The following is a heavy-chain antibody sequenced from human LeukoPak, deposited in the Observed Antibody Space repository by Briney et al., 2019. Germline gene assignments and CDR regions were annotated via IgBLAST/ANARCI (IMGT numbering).Heavy chain of an antibody. CDR2: ISGSGGHT. Sequence: GGSLTLSCAASGLTFSSYAMSWVRQATGKGLEWVSAISGSGGHTYYGDSVGGRFTIPRHTQEHTLYRKINSVRAGDRSVYLCEKSRTVVPSYDYWGRGTLVSVSS. V-gene: IGHV3-23*02. CDR1: GLTFSSYA. J-gene: IGHJ4*02. D-gene: IGHD2-2*01. CDR3: EKSRTVVPSYDY.